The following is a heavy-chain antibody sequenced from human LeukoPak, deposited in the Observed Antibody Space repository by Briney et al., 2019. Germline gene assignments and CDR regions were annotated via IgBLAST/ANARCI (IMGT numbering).Heavy chain of an antibody. V-gene: IGHV4-59*08. CDR3: ARQKRGYSGYASRFDP. J-gene: IGHJ5*02. CDR1: GGSISSYY. CDR2: IYYSGST. D-gene: IGHD5-12*01. Sequence: PSETLSLTCTVSGGSISSYYWSWIRQPPGKGLEWIGYIYYSGSTNYNPSLKSRVTISVDTSKNQFSLKLSSVTAADTAVYYCARQKRGYSGYASRFDPWGQGTLVTVSS.